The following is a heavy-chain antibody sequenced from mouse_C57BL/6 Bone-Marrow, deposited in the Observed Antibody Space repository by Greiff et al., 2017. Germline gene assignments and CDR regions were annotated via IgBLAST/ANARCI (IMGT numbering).Heavy chain of an antibody. J-gene: IGHJ4*01. CDR1: GYTFTSYW. CDR3: VRSGDYDLYAMDY. CDR2: IDPSDSYT. D-gene: IGHD2-4*01. Sequence: VQLQQPGAELVMPGASVKLSCKASGYTFTSYWMHWVKQRPGQGLEWIGEIDPSDSYTNYNQKFKGKSTLTVDKSSSTAYMQLSSLTSEDSAVYYCVRSGDYDLYAMDYWGQGTSVTVSS. V-gene: IGHV1-69*01.